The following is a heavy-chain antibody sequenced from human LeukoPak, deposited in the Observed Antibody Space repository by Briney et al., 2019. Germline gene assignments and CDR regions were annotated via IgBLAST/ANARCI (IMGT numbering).Heavy chain of an antibody. D-gene: IGHD1-26*01. V-gene: IGHV1-8*03. CDR2: INPNSGDT. Sequence: GASVKVSCKASGYRFTSYDINWVRQAAGQGLEWMGWINPNSGDTGYAQEFQGGVTITRDTSISTAYMELSSLSSEDAAVYFCARGRLVGGTWASDYWGQGTLVTVSS. J-gene: IGHJ4*02. CDR1: GYRFTSYD. CDR3: ARGRLVGGTWASDY.